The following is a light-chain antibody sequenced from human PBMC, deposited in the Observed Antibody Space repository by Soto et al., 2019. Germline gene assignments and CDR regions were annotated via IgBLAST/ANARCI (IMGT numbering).Light chain of an antibody. Sequence: QSVLTQPASVSGSPRQLITISCTGTGSDVGGYNYVSWYQQHPGKAPKLMIYGVTNRPSGVSNRFSGSKSGNTASLTISGLQAEDEADYYCSSYTSSSTLVFGTGTKLTVL. CDR3: SSYTSSSTLV. CDR2: GVT. CDR1: GSDVGGYNY. V-gene: IGLV2-14*01. J-gene: IGLJ1*01.